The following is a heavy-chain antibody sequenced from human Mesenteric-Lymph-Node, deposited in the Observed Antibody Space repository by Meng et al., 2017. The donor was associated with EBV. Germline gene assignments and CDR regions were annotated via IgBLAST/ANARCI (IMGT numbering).Heavy chain of an antibody. J-gene: IGHJ4*02. Sequence: AQLVQYGAEVKTPGASVKVSCKTSGYIFSHYGIDWVRQAPGKGLEWMGWIYTFNDDTIYAESFQDRVTLTTDTSTSTVYMELKSLRSDDTAVYYCARTYSSTSHFDYWGQGSLVTVSS. CDR2: IYTFNDDT. V-gene: IGHV1-18*01. CDR1: GYIFSHYG. CDR3: ARTYSSTSHFDY. D-gene: IGHD6-6*01.